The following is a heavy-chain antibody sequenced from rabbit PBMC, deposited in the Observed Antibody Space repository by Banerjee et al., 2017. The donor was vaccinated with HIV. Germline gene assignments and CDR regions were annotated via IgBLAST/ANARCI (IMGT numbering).Heavy chain of an antibody. J-gene: IGHJ4*01. CDR2: IYEGSSGIT. Sequence: QEQLEESGGGLVKPGASLTLTCTASGFSFSSDYDMCWVRQAPGKGLEWIACIYEGSSGITWYASWAKGRFTISRTSSTTVTLQMTSLTAADTATYFCARRYYCSRGWNFNLWGPGTLVTVS. V-gene: IGHV1S45*01. CDR3: ARRYYCSRGWNFNL. D-gene: IGHD1-1*01. CDR1: GFSFSSDYD.